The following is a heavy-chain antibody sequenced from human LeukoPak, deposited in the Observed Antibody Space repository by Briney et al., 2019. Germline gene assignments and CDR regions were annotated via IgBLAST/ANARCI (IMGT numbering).Heavy chain of an antibody. Sequence: SQTLSLTCTVSGGSFSSGLYYWTWIRQPAGKRLEWIGRIYISGSTNYNPSLKSRVTISRDTSKNEFSLKLSSVTAADTAVYYCAKDPRIQLWFSPYYFDYWGQGTLVTVSS. V-gene: IGHV4-61*02. J-gene: IGHJ4*02. CDR1: GGSFSSGLYY. D-gene: IGHD5-18*01. CDR2: IYISGST. CDR3: AKDPRIQLWFSPYYFDY.